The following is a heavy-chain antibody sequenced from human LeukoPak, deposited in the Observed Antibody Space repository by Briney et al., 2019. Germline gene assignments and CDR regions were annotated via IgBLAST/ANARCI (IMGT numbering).Heavy chain of an antibody. J-gene: IGHJ5*02. Sequence: SETLSLTCTVSGGSISSYYWSWIRQPPGKGLEWIGYIYYSGSTNYNPSLKSRVTISVDTSKNQFSLKLSSVTAADTAVYYCARGTTYYYDSSGYYNWFDPWGQGTLVTVSS. CDR2: IYYSGST. D-gene: IGHD3-22*01. V-gene: IGHV4-59*01. CDR3: ARGTTYYYDSSGYYNWFDP. CDR1: GGSISSYY.